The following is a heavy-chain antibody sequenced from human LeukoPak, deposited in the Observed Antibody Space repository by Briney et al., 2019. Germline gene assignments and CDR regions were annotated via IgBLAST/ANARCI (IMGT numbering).Heavy chain of an antibody. J-gene: IGHJ4*02. Sequence: SETLSLTCTVSGGSISSSSYYWGWIRQPPGKGLEWIGSIYYSGSTYYNPSLKSRVTISVDTSKNQFSLKLSSVAAADTAVYYCARVCGYSYGYYFDYWGQGTLVTVSS. D-gene: IGHD5-18*01. CDR3: ARVCGYSYGYYFDY. V-gene: IGHV4-39*07. CDR1: GGSISSSSYY. CDR2: IYYSGST.